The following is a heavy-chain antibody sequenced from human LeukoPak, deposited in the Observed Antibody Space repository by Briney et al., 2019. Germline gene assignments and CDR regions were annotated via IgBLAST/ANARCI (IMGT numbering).Heavy chain of an antibody. Sequence: SETLSLTCTVSGYSISSGYYWGWIRQPPGKGLECIGSIYHSGSTYYNPSLKGRVTMSVDTSENQFSLRLSSVTAADTAVYYCARAFSGTSYYYFYYMDVWGKGTTVTVSS. J-gene: IGHJ6*03. CDR2: IYHSGST. CDR1: GYSISSGYY. CDR3: ARAFSGTSYYYFYYMDV. V-gene: IGHV4-38-2*02. D-gene: IGHD1-1*01.